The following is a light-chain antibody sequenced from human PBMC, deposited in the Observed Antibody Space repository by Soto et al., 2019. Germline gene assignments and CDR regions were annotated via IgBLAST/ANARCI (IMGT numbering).Light chain of an antibody. J-gene: IGKJ1*01. CDR1: QSVSSNY. CDR3: QQYGSSPPT. V-gene: IGKV3-20*01. CDR2: GAS. Sequence: EIVLTQSPGTLSLSPGERATLSCRASQSVSSNYLAWYQRKPGQAPRLLIYGASSRAIDIPNRFSGSGSGTEFTLTLTRLEPEDFAVYYCQQYGSSPPTFGQGTKVEI.